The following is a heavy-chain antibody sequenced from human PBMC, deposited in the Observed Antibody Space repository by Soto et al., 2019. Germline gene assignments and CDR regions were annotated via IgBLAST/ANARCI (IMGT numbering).Heavy chain of an antibody. V-gene: IGHV4-31*03. J-gene: IGHJ4*02. CDR1: GGSISSGGYY. CDR3: ARAPRVVVAATRCYFDY. Sequence: QVQLQESGPGLVKPSQTLSLTCTVSGGSISSGGYYWSWIRQHPGKGLEWIGYSYYSGSTYYNPSINSRVTISVDTSKNQFSLKLSSVTAADTAVYYCARAPRVVVAATRCYFDYWGQGTLVTVSS. CDR2: SYYSGST. D-gene: IGHD2-15*01.